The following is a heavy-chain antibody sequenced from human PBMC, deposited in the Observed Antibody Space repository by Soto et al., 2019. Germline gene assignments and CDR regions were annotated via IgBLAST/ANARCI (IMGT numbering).Heavy chain of an antibody. CDR2: IYYSGST. V-gene: IGHV4-59*01. J-gene: IGHJ4*02. D-gene: IGHD1-7*01. CDR1: GGSIIRYY. CDR3: ARDSSFNWNYQFDY. Sequence: SETLSLTCTVSGGSIIRYYWSWIRQPPGKGLEWIGYIYYSGSTNYNPSLKSRVTISVDTSKNQFSLKLSSVTAADTAVYYCARDSSFNWNYQFDYWGQGTLVTVSS.